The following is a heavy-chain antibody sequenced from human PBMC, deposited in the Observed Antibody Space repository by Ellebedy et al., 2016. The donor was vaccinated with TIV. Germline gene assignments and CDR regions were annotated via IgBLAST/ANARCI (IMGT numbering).Heavy chain of an antibody. V-gene: IGHV1-18*01. CDR1: GYTFTRYG. CDR2: ISVYNGNT. CDR3: ARGRSGSYYSWYFDL. D-gene: IGHD1-26*01. Sequence: AASVKVSCKASGYTFTRYGISWVRQAPGQGLEWMGWISVYNGNTNYAQKLQGRVTMTTDTSTSTAYMELRGLRSDDTAVYYCARGRSGSYYSWYFDLWGRGTLVTVSS. J-gene: IGHJ2*01.